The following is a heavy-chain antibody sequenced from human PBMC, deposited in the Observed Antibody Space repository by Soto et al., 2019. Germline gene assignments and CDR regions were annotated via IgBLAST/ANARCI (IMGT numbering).Heavy chain of an antibody. CDR2: IYSGGST. Sequence: PGGSLRLSCAASGFTVSSNYMSWVRQAPGKGLEWVSVIYSGGSTYYAGSVKGRFTISRDNSKNTLYLQMNSLRAEDTAVYYCAREASLYYYGMDVWGQGTTVTVSS. CDR3: AREASLYYYGMDV. J-gene: IGHJ6*02. V-gene: IGHV3-53*01. CDR1: GFTVSSNY.